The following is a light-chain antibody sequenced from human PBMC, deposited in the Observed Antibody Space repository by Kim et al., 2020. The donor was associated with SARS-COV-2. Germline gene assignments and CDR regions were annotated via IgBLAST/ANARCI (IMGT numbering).Light chain of an antibody. CDR1: TPNIGRSS. J-gene: IGLJ3*02. Sequence: QSALTQPPSVSAAPGQKVTISCSGGTPNIGRSSLSWYQQFPGGAPKLLIFDNDKRPWGTPDRFSASKSGTSATLDISGLHPGDEAEYYCGTWDSTLSGWVFGGGTKVTVL. CDR3: GTWDSTLSGWV. CDR2: DND. V-gene: IGLV1-51*01.